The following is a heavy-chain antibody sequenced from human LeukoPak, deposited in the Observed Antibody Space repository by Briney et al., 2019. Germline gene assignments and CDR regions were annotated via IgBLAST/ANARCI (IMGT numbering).Heavy chain of an antibody. J-gene: IGHJ4*02. CDR2: ISSSGSYI. CDR3: ASGVGMATIVY. V-gene: IGHV3-21*01. Sequence: GGSLRLSCAASGFTFSSYSMNWVRQAPGKGLEWVSSISSSGSYIYYADSVKGRFTISRDNAKNSLYLKMNSLRAEDTAVYYCASGVGMATIVYWGQGTLVTVSS. D-gene: IGHD5-24*01. CDR1: GFTFSSYS.